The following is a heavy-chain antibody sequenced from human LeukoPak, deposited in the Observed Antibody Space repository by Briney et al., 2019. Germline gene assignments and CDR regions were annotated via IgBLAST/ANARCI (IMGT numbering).Heavy chain of an antibody. D-gene: IGHD6-13*01. CDR2: IIPILGIA. V-gene: IGHV1-69*04. CDR3: ARGTPSSSWYHLGDAFDI. J-gene: IGHJ3*02. CDR1: GGTFSSYA. Sequence: GASVKVSCKASGGTFSSYAISWVRQAPGQGLEWMGRIIPILGIANYAQKFQGRVTITADKSTSTAYMELSSLRSEDTAVYYCARGTPSSSWYHLGDAFDIWGQGTMVTASS.